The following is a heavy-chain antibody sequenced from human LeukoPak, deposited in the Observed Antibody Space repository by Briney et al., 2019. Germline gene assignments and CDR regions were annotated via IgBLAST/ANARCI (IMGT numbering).Heavy chain of an antibody. J-gene: IGHJ4*02. Sequence: GGALRLSCAASGFTCSADWMACVRQAPGEGLEWVANIKQDGSQKNYVESVRRRFIISRDNDKNLLYLQMNSLRAEDTAVYHCARDVGGNLDYWGQGILVTVSS. CDR2: IKQDGSQK. D-gene: IGHD1-26*01. CDR3: ARDVGGNLDY. V-gene: IGHV3-7*05. CDR1: GFTCSADW.